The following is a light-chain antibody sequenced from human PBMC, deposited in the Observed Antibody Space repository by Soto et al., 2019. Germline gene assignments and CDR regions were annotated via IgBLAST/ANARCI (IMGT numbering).Light chain of an antibody. CDR1: SSDIGSNNY. CDR3: SSYTTTTRL. CDR2: EVS. J-gene: IGLJ3*02. V-gene: IGLV2-14*01. Sequence: QSALTQPASVSGSPGQSITICCTGTSSDIGSNNYVSWFQQRPGKAPTLIIYEVSNRPSGVSTHISGSKSGNTASLTISGLLPEDEAEYYCSSYTTTTRLFGGGTKLTVL.